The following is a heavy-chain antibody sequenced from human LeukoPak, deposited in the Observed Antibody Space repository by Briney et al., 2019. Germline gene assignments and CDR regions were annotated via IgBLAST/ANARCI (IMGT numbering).Heavy chain of an antibody. V-gene: IGHV3-48*01. CDR3: AKGRGTTVTVSANY. J-gene: IGHJ4*02. D-gene: IGHD4-17*01. CDR1: GFTFSTYS. CDR2: ISPRGDTI. Sequence: PGGSLRLSCAASGFTFSTYSMNWVRQAPGKGLEWVSYISPRGDTIYCTDSVKGRFTITRDNSKNTLFLQFNSLIADDTAVYCCAKGRGTTVTVSANYWGQGTLVTVSS.